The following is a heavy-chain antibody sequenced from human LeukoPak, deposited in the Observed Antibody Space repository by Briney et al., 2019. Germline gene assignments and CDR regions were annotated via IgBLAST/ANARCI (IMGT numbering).Heavy chain of an antibody. CDR2: IYHSGST. Sequence: SQTLSLTCTVSGGSISSGGYYWSWIRQPPGKGLEWIGYIYHSGSTYYNPSLKSRVTISVDRSKNQFSLKLSSVTAADTAVYYCARDLPIAAAGAANWFDPWGQGTLVTVSS. J-gene: IGHJ5*02. D-gene: IGHD6-13*01. CDR3: ARDLPIAAAGAANWFDP. CDR1: GGSISSGGYY. V-gene: IGHV4-30-2*01.